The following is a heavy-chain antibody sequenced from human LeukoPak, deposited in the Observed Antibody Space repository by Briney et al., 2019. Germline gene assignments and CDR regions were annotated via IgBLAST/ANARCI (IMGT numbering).Heavy chain of an antibody. CDR3: ARDYRYHVHGAMDV. Sequence: GASVKVSCKASGYTFTGYYMHWVRQAPGQGLEWMGWINPNSGGTNYAQKFQGRVTMSRDTSISTAYMELSRLRSDDTAVYYCARDYRYHVHGAMDVWGKGTTVTVSS. V-gene: IGHV1-2*02. J-gene: IGHJ6*04. CDR2: INPNSGGT. CDR1: GYTFTGYY. D-gene: IGHD5-18*01.